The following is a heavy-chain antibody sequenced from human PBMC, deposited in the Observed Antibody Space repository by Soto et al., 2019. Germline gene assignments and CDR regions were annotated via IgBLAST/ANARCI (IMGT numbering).Heavy chain of an antibody. D-gene: IGHD3-10*01. CDR1: GYTFTGYY. V-gene: IGHV1-2*04. Sequence: ASVKVSCKASGYTFTGYYMHWVRQAPGQGLEWMGWINPNSGGTNYAQKFQGWVTMTRDTSISTAYMELSRLRSDDTAVYYCARVPRLAYYYGSGSHEAFDIWGQGTMVTVSS. J-gene: IGHJ3*02. CDR3: ARVPRLAYYYGSGSHEAFDI. CDR2: INPNSGGT.